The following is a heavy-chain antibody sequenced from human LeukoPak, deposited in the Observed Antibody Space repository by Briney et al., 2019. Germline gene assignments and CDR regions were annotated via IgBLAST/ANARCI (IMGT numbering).Heavy chain of an antibody. CDR1: GFTFDDYG. Sequence: GGSLRLSCEASGFTFDDYGMSWVRQSTGKGLEWVSAITNWNGGSTGYADSVRGRFTIPRDNAKNSLYLQMNSLRAEDTALYYCARCSRSSTDCYSAFDIWGQGTMVTVSS. D-gene: IGHD2-2*02. V-gene: IGHV3-20*04. CDR2: ITNWNGGST. CDR3: ARCSRSSTDCYSAFDI. J-gene: IGHJ3*02.